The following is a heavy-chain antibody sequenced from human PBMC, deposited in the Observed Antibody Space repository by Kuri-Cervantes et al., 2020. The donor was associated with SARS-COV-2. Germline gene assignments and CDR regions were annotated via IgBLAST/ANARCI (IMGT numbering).Heavy chain of an antibody. CDR2: ISSSSSTI. CDR3: ASPRYYDFWSGPAGVMDV. V-gene: IGHV3-48*01. J-gene: IGHJ6*02. Sequence: GESLKISCAACGFTFSSYSMNWVRQAPGKGLEWVSYISSSSSTIYYADSVKGRFTISRDNAKNSLYLQMNSLRAEDTAVYYCASPRYYDFWSGPAGVMDVWGQGTTVTVSS. D-gene: IGHD3-3*01. CDR1: GFTFSSYS.